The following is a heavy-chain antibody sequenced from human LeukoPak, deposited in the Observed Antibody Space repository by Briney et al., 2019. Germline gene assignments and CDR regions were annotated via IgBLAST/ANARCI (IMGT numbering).Heavy chain of an antibody. J-gene: IGHJ4*02. D-gene: IGHD1-26*01. CDR1: GFTFSSNW. CDR2: INEDGSTT. CDR3: VRDLGGRSGH. Sequence: GGSLRLSCAASGFTFSSNWMHWVRQAPGKGLVWVSRINEDGSTTNYADSVKGRSTIFRDNAKNTLYLQVNSLRAEDTAVYYCVRDLGGRSGHWGQGTLVTVSS. V-gene: IGHV3-74*01.